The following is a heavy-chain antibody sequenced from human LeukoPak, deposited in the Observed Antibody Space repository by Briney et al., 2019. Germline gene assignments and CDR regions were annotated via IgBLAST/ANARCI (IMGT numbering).Heavy chain of an antibody. CDR3: AREGDTAMVTFYY. J-gene: IGHJ4*02. CDR1: GYTFTGYY. CDR2: INPNSGGT. Sequence: GASVKVSXKASGYTFTGYYMHWVRQAPGQGLEWMGWINPNSGGTNYAQKFQGRVTMTRDTSISTAYMELGRLRSDDTAVYYCAREGDTAMVTFYYWGQRTLVTVSS. D-gene: IGHD5-18*01. V-gene: IGHV1-2*02.